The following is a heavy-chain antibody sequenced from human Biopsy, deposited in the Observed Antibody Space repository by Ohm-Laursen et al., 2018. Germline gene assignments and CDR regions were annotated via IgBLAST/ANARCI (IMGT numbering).Heavy chain of an antibody. V-gene: IGHV3-53*01. CDR1: GFTVSTTY. CDR3: VRGRAY. CDR2: IYLDGNT. Sequence: GSLRLSCSASGFTVSTTYMSWVRQAPGKELEWVSIIYLDGNTYYTDSVKGRLTISRDNAKNALYLQMNSLRPADTAKYYCVRGRAYWGQGTLVTVSS. J-gene: IGHJ4*02.